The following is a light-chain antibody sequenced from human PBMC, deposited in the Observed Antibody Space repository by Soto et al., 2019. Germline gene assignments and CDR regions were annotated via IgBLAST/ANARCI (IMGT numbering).Light chain of an antibody. V-gene: IGLV1-40*01. J-gene: IGLJ1*01. CDR2: INN. CDR1: RSNIGAGYD. Sequence: QSVLTQPPSVSGAPGQRVTISCTGSRSNIGAGYDVHWYQHLPGTAPKLLIYINNNRPSGVPDRFSGSKSGTSASLAITGLQAEDEADYYCQSYDSSLSGNYVFGSGTKLTVL. CDR3: QSYDSSLSGNYV.